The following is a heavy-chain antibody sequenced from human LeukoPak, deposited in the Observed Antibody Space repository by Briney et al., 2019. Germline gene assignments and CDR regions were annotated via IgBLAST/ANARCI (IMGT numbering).Heavy chain of an antibody. CDR3: ARGGSGYSYGKIDS. Sequence: GGSLRLSCAASEFTFSSYSMNWVRQAPGKGLEWVSYISSSSSTIYYADSVKGRFTISRDNAKNSLYLQMNSLRDEDTAVYYCARGGSGYSYGKIDSWGQGILVTVSS. CDR2: ISSSSSTI. D-gene: IGHD5-18*01. V-gene: IGHV3-48*02. J-gene: IGHJ4*02. CDR1: EFTFSSYS.